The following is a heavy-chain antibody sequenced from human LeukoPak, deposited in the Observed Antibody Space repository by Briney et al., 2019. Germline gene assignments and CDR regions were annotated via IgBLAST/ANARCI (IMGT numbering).Heavy chain of an antibody. J-gene: IGHJ6*03. D-gene: IGHD2-2*01. V-gene: IGHV4-38-2*01. CDR1: GYSISSGYY. CDR3: ARGLNLGSTSPRRKRYYYYMDV. Sequence: SETLSLTCAVSGYSISSGYYWGWIRQPPGKGLEWIGEINHSGSTNYNPSLKSRVTISVDTSKNQFSLKLSSVTAADTAVYYCARGLNLGSTSPRRKRYYYYMDVWGKGTTVTVSS. CDR2: INHSGST.